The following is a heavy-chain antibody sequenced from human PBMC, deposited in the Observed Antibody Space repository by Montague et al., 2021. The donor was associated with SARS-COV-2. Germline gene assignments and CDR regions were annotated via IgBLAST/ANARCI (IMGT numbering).Heavy chain of an antibody. CDR2: INHSGGV. J-gene: IGHJ4*02. CDR3: ARGYCSSTTCYRSLHY. Sequence: SGTLSLTCTVHRGSSSGYYWTWIRQPPGKGLEWIGEINHSGGVNXNPSLKSRVIISVDTSKNHFSLKLRSVTAADTAIYYCARGYCSSTTCYRSLHYWGQGTLVAVSS. D-gene: IGHD2-2*01. CDR1: RGSSSGYY. V-gene: IGHV4-34*01.